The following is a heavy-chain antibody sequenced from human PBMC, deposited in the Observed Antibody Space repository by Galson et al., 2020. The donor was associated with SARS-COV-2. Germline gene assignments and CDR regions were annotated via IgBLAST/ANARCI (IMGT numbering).Heavy chain of an antibody. Sequence: TGGSLRLSCTASGFTFGDYAMSWFRQAPGKGLEWVGFIRSKAYGGTTEYAASVKDRFTISRDDSKSIAYLQMNSLKTEDTAVYYCTRVGVVEMAPTHPGTYYYYGMDVWGQGTTVTVSS. CDR1: GFTFGDYA. J-gene: IGHJ6*02. CDR3: TRVGVVEMAPTHPGTYYYYGMDV. CDR2: IRSKAYGGTT. V-gene: IGHV3-49*03. D-gene: IGHD5-12*01.